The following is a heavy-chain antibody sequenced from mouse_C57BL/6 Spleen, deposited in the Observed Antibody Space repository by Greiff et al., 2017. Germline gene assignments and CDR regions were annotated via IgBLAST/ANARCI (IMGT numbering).Heavy chain of an antibody. J-gene: IGHJ2*01. CDR3: ARSLYDYDAY. Sequence: QVQLQQPGAELVMPGASVKLSCKASGYTFTSYWMHWVKQRPGQGLEWIGEIDPSDSYTNYNQKFKGKSTWTVDKSSSTAYMQLSSLTSEDSAVYYCARSLYDYDAYWGQGTTLTVSS. CDR2: IDPSDSYT. CDR1: GYTFTSYW. V-gene: IGHV1-69*01. D-gene: IGHD2-4*01.